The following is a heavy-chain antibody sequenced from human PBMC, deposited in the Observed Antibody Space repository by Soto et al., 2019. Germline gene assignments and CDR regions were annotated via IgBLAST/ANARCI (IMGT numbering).Heavy chain of an antibody. Sequence: GGSLRLSCAASGFTFSSYSMNWVRQAPGKGLEWVSYISSSSSTIYYADSVKGRFTISRDNAKYSLYLQMNSLRAEDTAVYYCAREATYGDYAEYFQHWGQGTLVTVSS. CDR1: GFTFSSYS. CDR2: ISSSSSTI. J-gene: IGHJ1*01. V-gene: IGHV3-48*04. D-gene: IGHD4-17*01. CDR3: AREATYGDYAEYFQH.